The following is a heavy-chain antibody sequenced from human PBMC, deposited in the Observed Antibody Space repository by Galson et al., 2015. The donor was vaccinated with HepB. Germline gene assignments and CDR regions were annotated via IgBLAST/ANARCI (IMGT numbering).Heavy chain of an antibody. J-gene: IGHJ5*01. D-gene: IGHD3-10*01. CDR3: ARSAGWFDP. CDR1: GFTFSDFY. Sequence: SLRLSCKASGFTFSDFYMSWLRQAPGKGPEWISYICGDGVNKKYADSVRGRFTIYRDNAKNSLFLQMYSLRAEDTAVYYCARSAGWFDPWGQGTLVTVS. CDR2: ICGDGVNK. V-gene: IGHV3-11*01.